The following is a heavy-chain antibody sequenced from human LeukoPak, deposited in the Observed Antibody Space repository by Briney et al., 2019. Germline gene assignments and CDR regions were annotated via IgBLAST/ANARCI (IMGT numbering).Heavy chain of an antibody. CDR2: INYSGST. V-gene: IGHV4-59*01. D-gene: IGHD2-2*01. CDR3: ARTGYQGGY. Sequence: SETLSLTCTVSGASISSYYWSWIRQPPGKGLEWIGYINYSGSTNYNPSLKSRVAISVDTSKSQFSLKLSSVTAADAAVYYCARTGYQGGYWGQGILVTVSS. CDR1: GASISSYY. J-gene: IGHJ4*02.